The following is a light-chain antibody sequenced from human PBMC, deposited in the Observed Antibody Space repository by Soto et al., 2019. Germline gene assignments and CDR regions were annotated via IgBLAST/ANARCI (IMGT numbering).Light chain of an antibody. Sequence: QSALTQPASVSGSPGQSITISCTGSSGDVGSYNYVSWYQQHPDKAPKLLIYEVSNRPSGVSNRFSGSKSGHTASLTISGLQAEDEADYYCSSYTNSDSVAVVFGGGTTLTVL. J-gene: IGLJ2*01. V-gene: IGLV2-14*01. CDR1: SGDVGSYNY. CDR2: EVS. CDR3: SSYTNSDSVAVV.